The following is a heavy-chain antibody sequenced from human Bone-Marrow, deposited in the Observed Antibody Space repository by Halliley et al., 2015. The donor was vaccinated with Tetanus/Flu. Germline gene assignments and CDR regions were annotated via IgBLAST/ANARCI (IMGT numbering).Heavy chain of an antibody. J-gene: IGHJ4*02. D-gene: IGHD3-16*01. Sequence: TLSLTCKVSGGSITTYYWSWIRQPPGKGLEWIGYIYYTGSVNRNPSLKSRVTMSVDTSKNQFSLKLTSVTAADTAVYYCARVDEGQGAVDSWGQGTLLTVSS. CDR2: IYYTGSV. CDR1: GGSITTYY. V-gene: IGHV4-59*01. CDR3: ARVDEGQGAVDS.